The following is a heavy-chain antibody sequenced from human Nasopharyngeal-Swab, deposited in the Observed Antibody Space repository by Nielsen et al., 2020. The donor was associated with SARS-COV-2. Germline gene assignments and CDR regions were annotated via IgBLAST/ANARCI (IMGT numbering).Heavy chain of an antibody. CDR1: GGSISSGGYY. V-gene: IGHV4-31*03. D-gene: IGHD3-3*01. J-gene: IGHJ3*02. CDR2: IYYSGST. Sequence: SETLSLTCTVSGGSISSGGYYWSWIRQHPGKGLEWIGYIYYSGSTYYNPSLKSRVTISEDTSKNQFSLKLSSVTAADTAVYYCARARSSITIFGVVNPVDAFDIWGQGTMVTVSS. CDR3: ARARSSITIFGVVNPVDAFDI.